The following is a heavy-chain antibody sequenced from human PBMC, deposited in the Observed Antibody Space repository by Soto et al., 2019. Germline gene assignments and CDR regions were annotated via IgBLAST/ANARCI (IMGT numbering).Heavy chain of an antibody. V-gene: IGHV1-18*01. D-gene: IGHD3-22*01. CDR2: ISAYNGNT. J-gene: IGHJ4*02. Sequence: GAAVKVSCKASGYTFTSYGIRWVRQAPGQGLEWMGWISAYNGNTNYAQKLQGRVTMTTDTSTSTAYMELRSLRSDDTAVYYCARDSYYYDSSGYYYKPYYFDYWGQGTLVTVSS. CDR1: GYTFTSYG. CDR3: ARDSYYYDSSGYYYKPYYFDY.